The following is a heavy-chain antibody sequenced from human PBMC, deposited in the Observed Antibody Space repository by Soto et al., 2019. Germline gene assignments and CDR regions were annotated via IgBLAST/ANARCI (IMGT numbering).Heavy chain of an antibody. CDR3: ASERGSSGWSGY. CDR1: GFTVSSCY. D-gene: IGHD6-19*01. Sequence: EVQLVASGGGLIQPGGSLRLSCAASGFTVSSCYMNWVRQAPGKRLEWVSGVYSGGSTYYADSVMGRFTVSRDNSKNTLSFQLNCVRAEYTSIYCCASERGSSGWSGYWGQGTLVTVSS. J-gene: IGHJ4*02. CDR2: VYSGGST. V-gene: IGHV3-53*01.